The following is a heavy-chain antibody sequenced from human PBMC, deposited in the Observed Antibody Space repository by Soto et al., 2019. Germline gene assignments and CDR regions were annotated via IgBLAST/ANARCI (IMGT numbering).Heavy chain of an antibody. CDR1: GYTFTSYA. CDR3: ARVSGWYHLDY. Sequence: ASXKVSWKASGYTFTSYAMHCVRQAPGQRLEWMGWINAGNGNTKYSQKFQGRVTITRDTSASTAYMELSSLRSEDTAVYYCARVSGWYHLDYWGQGTLVTVSS. D-gene: IGHD6-19*01. V-gene: IGHV1-3*01. J-gene: IGHJ4*02. CDR2: INAGNGNT.